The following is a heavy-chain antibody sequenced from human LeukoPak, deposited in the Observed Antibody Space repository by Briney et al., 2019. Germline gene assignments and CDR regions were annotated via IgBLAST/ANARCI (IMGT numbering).Heavy chain of an antibody. V-gene: IGHV3-74*01. D-gene: IGHD3-9*01. Sequence: GGSLRLSCAASGFTFSSYWMNWVRQAAGKGLVWVSRIASDGSSTTYAASLKRRFSNPRDNAKNTLYLQMHRLRAEDTAVYYCARARDLYDILTALSGGSFDYWRQGTLVTVSS. CDR1: GFTFSSYW. CDR2: IASDGSST. CDR3: ARARDLYDILTALSGGSFDY. J-gene: IGHJ4*02.